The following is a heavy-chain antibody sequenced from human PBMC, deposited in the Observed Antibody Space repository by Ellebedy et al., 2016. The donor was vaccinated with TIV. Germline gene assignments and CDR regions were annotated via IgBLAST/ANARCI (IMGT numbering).Heavy chain of an antibody. V-gene: IGHV1-2*02. D-gene: IGHD2-2*01. CDR2: IHPSSGGP. CDR3: AKDSFTGFGSSYTFDF. J-gene: IGHJ4*02. Sequence: ASVKVSCKASGYTFTGNYMHWVRQAPGQGPEWMGWIHPSSGGPNSAQKFPGRVTMTRDTAVSTAYMDLIRLTADDTAVYYCAKDSFTGFGSSYTFDFWGQGTLVTVSS. CDR1: GYTFTGNY.